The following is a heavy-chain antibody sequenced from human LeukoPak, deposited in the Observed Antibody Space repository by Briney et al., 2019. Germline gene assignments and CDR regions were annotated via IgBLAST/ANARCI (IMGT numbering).Heavy chain of an antibody. CDR2: INTYNGNT. Sequence: GAAVKVSCKASGYTFTSYGISWVRQAPGQGLEWMGWINTYNGNTKYAQKLQGRVTMTTDTSTSTAYMELRSLRSDDTAVYYCARDSGPNWFDPWGQGTLVTVSS. CDR1: GYTFTSYG. V-gene: IGHV1-18*01. D-gene: IGHD5-12*01. J-gene: IGHJ5*02. CDR3: ARDSGPNWFDP.